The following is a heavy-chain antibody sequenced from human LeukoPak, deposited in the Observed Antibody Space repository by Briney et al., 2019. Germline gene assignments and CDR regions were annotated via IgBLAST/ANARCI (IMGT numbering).Heavy chain of an antibody. CDR2: ISGSGGST. V-gene: IGHV3-23*01. Sequence: RPGGSLRLSCAASGFTFSGYAMSWVRQAPGKGLEWVSGISGSGGSTYYADSVKGRFTISRDNSKNTLYLQMNSLRAEDTAVYYCAKYYGDYPGYWGQGTLVTVSS. CDR1: GFTFSGYA. J-gene: IGHJ4*02. CDR3: AKYYGDYPGY. D-gene: IGHD4-17*01.